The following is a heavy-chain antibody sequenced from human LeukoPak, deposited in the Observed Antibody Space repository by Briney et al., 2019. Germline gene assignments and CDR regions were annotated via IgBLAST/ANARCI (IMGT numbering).Heavy chain of an antibody. Sequence: ASVKVSCKASGYTFTGYYMHWVRQAPGQGLEWMGWINPNSGGTNYAQKFQGRVTMTRDTSISTAYMELSRLRSDDTAVYYCARAFPPYSSSGRFDPWGQGTLVTVSS. D-gene: IGHD6-6*01. J-gene: IGHJ5*02. CDR2: INPNSGGT. CDR1: GYTFTGYY. V-gene: IGHV1-2*02. CDR3: ARAFPPYSSSGRFDP.